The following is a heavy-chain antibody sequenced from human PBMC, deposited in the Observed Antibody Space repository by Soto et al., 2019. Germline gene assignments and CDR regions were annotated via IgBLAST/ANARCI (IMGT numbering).Heavy chain of an antibody. V-gene: IGHV3-23*01. J-gene: IGHJ4*02. Sequence: EVQLLESGGGLVQPGGSLRLSCAASGFTFSSYAMSWVRQAPGKGLEWVSGISGSGGSTYYADSVKGRFTISRDNSKNTLYLQMNSLRAEDTAVYYCTKSMTTVTTGNYFDYWGQGTLVTVSS. CDR1: GFTFSSYA. D-gene: IGHD4-17*01. CDR3: TKSMTTVTTGNYFDY. CDR2: ISGSGGST.